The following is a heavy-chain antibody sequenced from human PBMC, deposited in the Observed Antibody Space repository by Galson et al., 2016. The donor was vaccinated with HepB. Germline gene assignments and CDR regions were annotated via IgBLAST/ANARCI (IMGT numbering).Heavy chain of an antibody. D-gene: IGHD6-19*01. V-gene: IGHV4-4*07. CDR3: ARETAVGGGLDY. CDR1: RGSMGTYQ. Sequence: SETLSLTCTVSRGSMGTYQWWSWVRQSAGKGLEWIGRILTSGTTNYSPSLRSRVSLSVDTSQSQLSLKMTSVTAADTAVYYCARETAVGGGLDYWGQGILVTVSS. J-gene: IGHJ4*02. CDR2: ILTSGTT.